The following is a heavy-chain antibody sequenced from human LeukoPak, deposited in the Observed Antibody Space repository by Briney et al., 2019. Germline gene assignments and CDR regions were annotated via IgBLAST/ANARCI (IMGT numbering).Heavy chain of an antibody. Sequence: GASVKVSCKASGYTFTSDGISWVRQAPGQGLEWMGWISAYNGNTKYAQKFQGTVTMTTDTSTSTAYMELRSLRSDDTAVYYCARDRGSWSDYWGQGTLVTVSS. CDR1: GYTFTSDG. D-gene: IGHD6-13*01. J-gene: IGHJ4*02. CDR2: ISAYNGNT. CDR3: ARDRGSWSDY. V-gene: IGHV1-18*01.